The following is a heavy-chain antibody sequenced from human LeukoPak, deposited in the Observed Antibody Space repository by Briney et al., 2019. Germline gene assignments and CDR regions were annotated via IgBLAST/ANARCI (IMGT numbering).Heavy chain of an antibody. Sequence: GGSLRLSCAASGFTFSDYYMSWIRQAPGKGLEWVSYISSSASTIHYADSVKGRFTISRDNAKNTLYLQMNSLRAEDTAVYYCASLFLCYGCSSSSHNFNIWGQGTMVTVSS. V-gene: IGHV3-11*04. CDR2: ISSSASTI. J-gene: IGHJ3*02. D-gene: IGHD6-6*01. CDR1: GFTFSDYY. CDR3: ASLFLCYGCSSSSHNFNI.